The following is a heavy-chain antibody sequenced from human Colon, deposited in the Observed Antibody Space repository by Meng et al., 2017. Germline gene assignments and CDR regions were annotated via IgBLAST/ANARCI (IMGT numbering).Heavy chain of an antibody. Sequence: GESLKISCAASGFTFSSHAMSWVRQAPGKGLEWLSHVSGSGYTTYYADSVKGRVTISRDNSKNTLYLQMNSLRAEDTAVYYCAKDYYDSSGFPSFDYWGQGILVTVSS. J-gene: IGHJ4*02. D-gene: IGHD3-22*01. V-gene: IGHV3-23*01. CDR1: GFTFSSHA. CDR3: AKDYYDSSGFPSFDY. CDR2: VSGSGYTT.